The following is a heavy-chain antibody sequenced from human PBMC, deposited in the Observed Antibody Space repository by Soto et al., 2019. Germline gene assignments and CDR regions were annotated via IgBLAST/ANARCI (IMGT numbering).Heavy chain of an antibody. Sequence: QVQLVQSGAEVKKPGSSVKVSCKASGGTFSSYAISWVRQAPGQGLEWMGGIIPIFGTANYAQKFQGSVRITADESTSTAYMDLSSMRSEDTAVYYCARDRELGDYFDYWGQGPLVTVSS. D-gene: IGHD1-26*01. CDR1: GGTFSSYA. J-gene: IGHJ4*02. V-gene: IGHV1-69*12. CDR3: ARDRELGDYFDY. CDR2: IIPIFGTA.